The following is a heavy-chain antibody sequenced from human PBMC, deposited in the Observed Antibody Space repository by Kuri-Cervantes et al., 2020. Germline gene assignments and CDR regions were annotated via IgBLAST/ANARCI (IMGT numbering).Heavy chain of an antibody. Sequence: CWASSGITFDYYVMHWGRQAPGEGLEWVSGISWNSGSIDYAHSVQGRVTISRDNAKNSLYLQMNSLRADDTALYYCAKDRRGLTIFGVGPFGYWGQGTLVTVSS. V-gene: IGHV3-9*01. D-gene: IGHD3-3*01. J-gene: IGHJ4*02. CDR3: AKDRRGLTIFGVGPFGY. CDR2: ISWNSGSI. CDR1: GITFDYYV.